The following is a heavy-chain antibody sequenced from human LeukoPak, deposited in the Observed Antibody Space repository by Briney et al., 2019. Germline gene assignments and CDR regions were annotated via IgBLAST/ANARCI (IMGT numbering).Heavy chain of an antibody. Sequence: HAGGSLRLSCAASGFTFSSYAMHWVRQAPGKGLEWVAVISYDGSNKYYTDFVKGRFTISRDNSKNTLYLQMNSLRAEDTAVYYCARDDEKGYTAMVNVVGYWGQGTLVTVSS. CDR1: GFTFSSYA. D-gene: IGHD5-18*01. J-gene: IGHJ4*02. V-gene: IGHV3-30*04. CDR3: ARDDEKGYTAMVNVVGY. CDR2: ISYDGSNK.